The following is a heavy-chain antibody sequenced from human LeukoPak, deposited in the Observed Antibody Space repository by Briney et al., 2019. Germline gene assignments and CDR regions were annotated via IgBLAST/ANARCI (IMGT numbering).Heavy chain of an antibody. D-gene: IGHD2-2*02. CDR2: IWYDGSNK. J-gene: IGHJ6*02. CDR1: GFTFSSYA. CDR3: ARDFVGYCSSTSCYSLRYYYGMDV. V-gene: IGHV3-33*08. Sequence: GGSLRLSCAASGFTFSSYAMHWVRQAPGKGLEWVAVIWYDGSNKYYADSVKGRFTISRDNSKNTLYLQMNSLRAEDTAVYYCARDFVGYCSSTSCYSLRYYYGMDVWGQGTTVTVSS.